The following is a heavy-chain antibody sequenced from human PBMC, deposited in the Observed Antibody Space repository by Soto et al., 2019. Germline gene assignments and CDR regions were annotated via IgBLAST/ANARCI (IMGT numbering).Heavy chain of an antibody. V-gene: IGHV3-23*01. CDR3: AKDPLGSSSWYGYFQH. CDR2: ISGSGGST. CDR1: GFTFSSYA. Sequence: EVQLLESGGGLVQPGGSLRLSCAASGFTFSSYAMSWVRQAPGKGLEWVSAISGSGGSTYYADSVKGRFTMSRDNSKNTLYLQMNSLRAEDTAVYYCAKDPLGSSSWYGYFQHWGQGTLVTVSS. D-gene: IGHD6-13*01. J-gene: IGHJ1*01.